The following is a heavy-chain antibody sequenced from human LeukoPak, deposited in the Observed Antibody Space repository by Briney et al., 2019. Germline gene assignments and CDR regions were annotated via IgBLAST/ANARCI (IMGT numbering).Heavy chain of an antibody. J-gene: IGHJ4*02. D-gene: IGHD4-11*01. CDR2: ISGSGGST. Sequence: GGSLRLSCAASGLTFSTYVMTWVRQAPGQGLEWVSGISGSGGSTYYADSVKGRFTISRDNAKNSLYLQMNSLRAEDTAVYYCARGTTPSDYWGQGTLVTVSS. CDR1: GLTFSTYV. CDR3: ARGTTPSDY. V-gene: IGHV3-23*01.